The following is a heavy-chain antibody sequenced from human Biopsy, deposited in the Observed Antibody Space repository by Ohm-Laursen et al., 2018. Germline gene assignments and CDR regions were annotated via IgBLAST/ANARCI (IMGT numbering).Heavy chain of an antibody. Sequence: SDTLSLTCTVSGGSISSYYWNWIRQPPGKGLEWIGYIYYSGTTDYSPSLKSRVTISIDKSKNQFFLKLSSVTAADTAVYYCARLEWRDTFFDFWGQGRLVTVSS. CDR1: GGSISSYY. J-gene: IGHJ4*02. D-gene: IGHD3-3*01. CDR2: IYYSGTT. V-gene: IGHV4-59*08. CDR3: ARLEWRDTFFDF.